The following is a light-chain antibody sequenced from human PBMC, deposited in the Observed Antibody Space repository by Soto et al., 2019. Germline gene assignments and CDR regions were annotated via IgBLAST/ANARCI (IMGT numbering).Light chain of an antibody. V-gene: IGLV2-14*03. CDR1: SSDVGYYNY. Sequence: QSALTQPASVSGSPGQSITISCTGTSSDVGYYNYVSWYQHHPGKAPKLVIYDVSNRPSGVSNRFSGSKSGNTASLTISGLQAEDEADYYCSSYTSSSTLVGFGGGTQLTVL. CDR2: DVS. J-gene: IGLJ2*01. CDR3: SSYTSSSTLVG.